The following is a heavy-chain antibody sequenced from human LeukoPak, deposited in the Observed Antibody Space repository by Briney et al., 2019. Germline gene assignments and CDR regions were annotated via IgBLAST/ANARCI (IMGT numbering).Heavy chain of an antibody. D-gene: IGHD4-11*01. J-gene: IGHJ4*02. V-gene: IGHV4-39*01. Sequence: PSETLSLTCTVSGGSISSSSYYWGWIRQPPGKGLEWIGSIYYSGSTYYNPSLKSRVTISVDTSKNQFSLKLSSVTAADTAVYYCASWTTVTYSPGYWGQGTLVTVSS. CDR3: ASWTTVTYSPGY. CDR2: IYYSGST. CDR1: GGSISSSSYY.